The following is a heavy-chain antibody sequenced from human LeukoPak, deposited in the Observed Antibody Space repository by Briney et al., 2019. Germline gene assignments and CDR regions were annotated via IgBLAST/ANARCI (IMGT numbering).Heavy chain of an antibody. CDR2: ISYDGSNK. CDR3: ARGLGYCSSTSCRIQTLYYYYYGMGV. V-gene: IGHV3-30*04. CDR1: GSTFSSYA. D-gene: IGHD2-2*01. J-gene: IGHJ6*02. Sequence: GGSLRLSCAASGSTFSSYAMHWVRQAPGKGLEWVAVISYDGSNKYYADSVKGRFTISRNNSKNTLYLQMNSLRAEDTAVYYCARGLGYCSSTSCRIQTLYYYYYGMGVWGQGTTVTVSS.